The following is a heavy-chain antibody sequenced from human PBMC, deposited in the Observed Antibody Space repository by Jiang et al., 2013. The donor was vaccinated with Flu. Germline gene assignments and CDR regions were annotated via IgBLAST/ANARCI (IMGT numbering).Heavy chain of an antibody. CDR3: ARHVFSSSNWFDP. Sequence: TSYWIGWVRQMPGKGLEWMGIIYPGDSDTRYSPSFQGQVTISADKSISTAYLQWSSLKASDTAMYYCARHVFSSSNWFDPWGQGTLVTVSS. V-gene: IGHV5-51*01. CDR1: TSYW. J-gene: IGHJ5*02. CDR2: IYPGDSDT. D-gene: IGHD6-6*01.